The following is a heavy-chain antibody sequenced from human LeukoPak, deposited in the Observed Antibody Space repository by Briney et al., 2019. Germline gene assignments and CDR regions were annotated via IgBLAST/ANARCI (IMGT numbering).Heavy chain of an antibody. J-gene: IGHJ6*03. CDR1: GGSFSGYY. Sequence: KPSETLSLTCAVYGGSFSGYYWSWIRQPPGKGLEWIGEINHSGSTNYNSSLKSRVTISVDTSKNQFSLKLSSVTAADTAVYYCARRMGRRFGERYYYYHYMDVWGKGTTVTISS. CDR2: INHSGST. D-gene: IGHD3-10*01. V-gene: IGHV4-34*01. CDR3: ARRMGRRFGERYYYYHYMDV.